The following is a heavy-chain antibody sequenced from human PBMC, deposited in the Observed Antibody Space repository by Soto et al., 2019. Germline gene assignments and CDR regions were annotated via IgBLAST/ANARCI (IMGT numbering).Heavy chain of an antibody. V-gene: IGHV4-39*01. CDR1: GGSISSSSYY. CDR2: IYYSGST. Sequence: SETLSLTCTVSGGSISSSSYYWGRIRQPPGKGLEWIGSIYYSGSTYYNPSLKSRVTISVDTSKNQFSLKLSSVTAADTAVYYCATTYCSGGSCYYHFDYWGQGTLVTVSS. CDR3: ATTYCSGGSCYYHFDY. J-gene: IGHJ4*02. D-gene: IGHD2-15*01.